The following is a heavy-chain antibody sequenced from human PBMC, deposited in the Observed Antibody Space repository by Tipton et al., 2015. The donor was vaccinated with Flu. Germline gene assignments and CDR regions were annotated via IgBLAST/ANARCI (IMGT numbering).Heavy chain of an antibody. J-gene: IGHJ4*02. CDR1: GFTFSIYA. Sequence: PRLSCAASGFTFSIYAMSWVRQAPGKRLEWISDISGGGGGTYYADSVKGRFTISRDNSKNMLYLRMNSLSAEDTAIYYCAKVIPEKVSGLDYWGQGTLVTVSS. CDR3: AKVIPEKVSGLDY. CDR2: ISGGGGGT. D-gene: IGHD5/OR15-5a*01. V-gene: IGHV3-23*01.